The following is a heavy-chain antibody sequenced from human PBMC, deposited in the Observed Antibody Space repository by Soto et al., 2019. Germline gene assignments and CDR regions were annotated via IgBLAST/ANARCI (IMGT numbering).Heavy chain of an antibody. D-gene: IGHD2-2*01. CDR2: INHSGST. CDR3: EVGYCSSTSCHPSAWFDP. J-gene: IGHJ5*02. Sequence: KASETLSLTCAVYGGSFSGYYWSWIRQPPGKGLEWIGEINHSGSTNYNPSLKSRVTISLDTSKNQFSLKLSSVTAADTAVYYCEVGYCSSTSCHPSAWFDPWGQGTLVTVSS. V-gene: IGHV4-34*01. CDR1: GGSFSGYY.